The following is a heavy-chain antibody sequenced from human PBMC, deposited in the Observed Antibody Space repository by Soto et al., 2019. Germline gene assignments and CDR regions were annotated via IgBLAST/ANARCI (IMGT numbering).Heavy chain of an antibody. V-gene: IGHV4-34*01. J-gene: IGHJ5*02. Sequence: SETLSLTCAVYGGSFSGYYWSWIRQPPGKGLEWIGEINHSGSTNYNPSLKSRVTISVDTSKNQFSLKLSSVTAADTAVYYCARTPYYYGSGRPRWFDPWGQGTLVTVSS. CDR1: GGSFSGYY. CDR2: INHSGST. D-gene: IGHD3-10*01. CDR3: ARTPYYYGSGRPRWFDP.